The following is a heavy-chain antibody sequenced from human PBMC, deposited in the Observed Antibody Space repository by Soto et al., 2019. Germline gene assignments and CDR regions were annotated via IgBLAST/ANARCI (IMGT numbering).Heavy chain of an antibody. CDR2: ISWNGGKI. CDR3: ATQDY. CDR1: GLTFDNYA. V-gene: IGHV3-9*01. J-gene: IGHJ4*02. Sequence: EVQLVESGGALVQPGRSLRLSCAASGLTFDNYAMHWVRQPPGKGLEWVSGISWNGGKIGYVDSVKGRFTISRDNARNSLYLQMNSLTAEDTSFYYCATQDYWGQGTLVTVSS.